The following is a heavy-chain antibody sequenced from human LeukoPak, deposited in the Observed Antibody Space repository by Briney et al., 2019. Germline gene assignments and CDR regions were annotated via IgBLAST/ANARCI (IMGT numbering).Heavy chain of an antibody. CDR2: IYSDGRT. V-gene: IGHV3-53*01. Sequence: GGSLRLSCAASGFTFTSYNMKWVRQAPGKGLEWVSLIYSDGRTYYADSVKGRCTISRDGSKNTLYLQMNSLRVEDTAVYFCTMTSEYSSSWMNYWGQGTLVTVSS. CDR1: GFTFTSYN. J-gene: IGHJ4*02. D-gene: IGHD6-13*01. CDR3: TMTSEYSSSWMNY.